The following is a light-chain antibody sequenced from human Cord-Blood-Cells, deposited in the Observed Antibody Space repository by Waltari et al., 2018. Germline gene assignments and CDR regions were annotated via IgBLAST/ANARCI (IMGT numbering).Light chain of an antibody. J-gene: IGKJ1*01. Sequence: AIRMTQSPSSLSASTGDRVTITCRASQGISSYLAWYQQKPGKAPKLLIYAASTLQSGVPSRCSGSGSGTDFTLTISCLQSEDVATYYCQQYYSYPRTFGQGTKVEIK. CDR2: AAS. CDR1: QGISSY. CDR3: QQYYSYPRT. V-gene: IGKV1-8*01.